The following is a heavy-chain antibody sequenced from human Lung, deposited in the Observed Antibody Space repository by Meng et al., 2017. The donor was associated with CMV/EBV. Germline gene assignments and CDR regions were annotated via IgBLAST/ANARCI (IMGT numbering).Heavy chain of an antibody. J-gene: IGHJ4*02. CDR2: IKQDGSEK. CDR3: ARISDRSETTHYFDD. V-gene: IGHV3-7*01. D-gene: IGHD1-1*01. Sequence: GESLKISCAASGFTFSSYWMSWVRQAPGKGPEWVANIKQDGSEKYYVDSVKGRLTISRDNAKNSLYLQMNSVSDEDTAVYNCARISDRSETTHYFDDWGQGXLVTVSS. CDR1: GFTFSSYW.